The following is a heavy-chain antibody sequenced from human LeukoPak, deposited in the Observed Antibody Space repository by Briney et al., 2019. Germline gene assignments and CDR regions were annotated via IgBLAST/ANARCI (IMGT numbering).Heavy chain of an antibody. CDR1: GGSISGYY. CDR2: IYSSGST. J-gene: IGHJ4*02. D-gene: IGHD2-15*01. V-gene: IGHV4-59*08. Sequence: SETLSLTCTVSGGSISGYYRSWIRQPPGKGLEWIGYIYSSGSTDYNPSLKSRVTISEDTSSNQFSLRLSSVTAADTAVYYCARQGGYVDYWGQGTLVTVSS. CDR3: ARQGGYVDY.